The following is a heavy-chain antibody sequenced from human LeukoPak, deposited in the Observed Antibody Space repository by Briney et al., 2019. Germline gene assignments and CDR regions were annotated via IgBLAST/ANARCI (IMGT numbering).Heavy chain of an antibody. V-gene: IGHV4-4*07. CDR3: SREDKPTVNQFAY. CDR2: IYTSGST. Sequence: SSETLSLTCAVSGGSISSYYWSWIRQPPGKGLEWIGRIYTSGSTNYNPSLKSRVTISVGKSHNHCSLTLSSVTTADTAAVYCSREDKPTVNQFAYWGEGTRVTAPS. J-gene: IGHJ4*02. CDR1: GGSISSYY. D-gene: IGHD1-14*01.